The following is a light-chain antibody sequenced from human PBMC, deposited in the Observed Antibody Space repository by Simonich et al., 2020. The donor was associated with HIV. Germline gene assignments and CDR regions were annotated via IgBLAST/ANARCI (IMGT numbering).Light chain of an antibody. CDR3: AAWDDSLNGPV. CDR1: SSNIGAGFD. CDR2: RNN. J-gene: IGLJ2*01. Sequence: QSVLTQPPSVSGAPGQRVTIPCTGSSSNIGAGFDVHWYQPLPGTAPKLLIYRNNRRPSGVPDRFSGSKSGTSASLAISGLQSEDEADYYCAAWDDSLNGPVFGGGTKLTVL. V-gene: IGLV1-44*01.